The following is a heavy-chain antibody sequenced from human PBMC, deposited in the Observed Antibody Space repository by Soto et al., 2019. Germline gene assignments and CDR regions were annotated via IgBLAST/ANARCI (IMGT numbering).Heavy chain of an antibody. V-gene: IGHV1-2*02. D-gene: IGHD5-12*01. J-gene: IGHJ4*02. Sequence: ASVKVSCKASGYTFTGYYMHWVRQAPGQGLEWMGWINPNSGGTNYAQKFQGRVTMTRDTSISTAYMELSRLRSDDTAVYYCARDSSGYDFVSFFDYWGQGTLVTVSS. CDR1: GYTFTGYY. CDR2: INPNSGGT. CDR3: ARDSSGYDFVSFFDY.